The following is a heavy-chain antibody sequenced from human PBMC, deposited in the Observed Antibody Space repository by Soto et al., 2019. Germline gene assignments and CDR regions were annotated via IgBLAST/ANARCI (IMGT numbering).Heavy chain of an antibody. CDR2: IIPIFGTP. CDR1: GGSFSDYA. Sequence: GASVKVSCKAFGGSFSDYAISWVRQAPGQGLEWMGGIIPIFGTPNYAQKFQDRVTFTAHESTNTAYMELSRLTSEDTAVYYCARDRAPRGWSYLDPWGQGTQVTVSS. CDR3: ARDRAPRGWSYLDP. J-gene: IGHJ5*02. V-gene: IGHV1-69*13. D-gene: IGHD2-15*01.